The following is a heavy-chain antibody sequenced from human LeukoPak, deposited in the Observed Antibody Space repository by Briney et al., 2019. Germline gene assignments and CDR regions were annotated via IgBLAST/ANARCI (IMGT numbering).Heavy chain of an antibody. Sequence: PGGSLRLSCAASGFTVSGNYMSWVRQAPGKGLEWVSVIYRGGNTYYADSVKGRFTISRDNAKNSLYLQMNSLRAEDTAVYYCASFEKGYGFGYWGQGTLVTVSS. J-gene: IGHJ4*02. D-gene: IGHD5-18*01. CDR2: IYRGGNT. CDR3: ASFEKGYGFGY. V-gene: IGHV3-53*01. CDR1: GFTVSGNY.